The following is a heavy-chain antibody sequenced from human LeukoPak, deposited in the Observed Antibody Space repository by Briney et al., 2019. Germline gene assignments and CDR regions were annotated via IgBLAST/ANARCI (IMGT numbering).Heavy chain of an antibody. J-gene: IGHJ5*02. D-gene: IGHD3-3*01. CDR1: GGSISSGGYS. Sequence: SETLSLTCAVSGGSISSGGYSWSWIRQPPGKGLEWIGYIYHSGSTYYNPSLKSRVTVSVDRSKNQLSLKLSSVTAADTAVYYCARGTHDFWSGPNWFDPWGQGTLVTVSS. CDR2: IYHSGST. CDR3: ARGTHDFWSGPNWFDP. V-gene: IGHV4-30-2*01.